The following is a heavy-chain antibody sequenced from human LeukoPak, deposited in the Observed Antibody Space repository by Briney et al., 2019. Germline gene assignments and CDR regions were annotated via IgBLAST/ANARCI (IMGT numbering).Heavy chain of an antibody. V-gene: IGHV4-4*02. D-gene: IGHD3-16*02. J-gene: IGHJ4*02. CDR1: GGSISSSNW. CDR3: ARAQIDNYDYVWGSYRPNHFDY. Sequence: SGTLSLTCAVSGGSISSSNWWSWVRQPPGKGLEWIGEIYHSGSTNYNPSLKSRVTISVDKSKNQFSLKLSSVTAADTAVCYCARAQIDNYDYVWGSYRPNHFDYWGQGTLVTVSS. CDR2: IYHSGST.